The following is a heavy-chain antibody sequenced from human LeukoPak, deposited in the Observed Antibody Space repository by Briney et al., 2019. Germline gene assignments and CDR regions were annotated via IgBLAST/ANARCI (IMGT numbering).Heavy chain of an antibody. CDR1: GFTFSSYA. CDR2: ISGSGGST. V-gene: IGHV3-23*01. D-gene: IGHD5-12*01. Sequence: PGGSLRRSCAASGFTFSSYAMSWVRQAPGKGLEWVSAISGSGGSTYYADSVKGRFTISRDNSKNTLYLQMNSLRAEDTAVYYCAKVEIVATIFDYWGQGTLVTVSS. J-gene: IGHJ4*02. CDR3: AKVEIVATIFDY.